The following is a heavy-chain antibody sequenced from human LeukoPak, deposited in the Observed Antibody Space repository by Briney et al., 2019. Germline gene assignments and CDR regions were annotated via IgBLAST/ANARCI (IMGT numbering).Heavy chain of an antibody. CDR2: ISYDGINK. D-gene: IGHD6-13*01. Sequence: PGGSLRLSCAASGFNFSTYGMHWVRQAPGKRLEWVSVISYDGINKYYADSVKGRFTISRDNSKNMLYLQMSSLRAEDTAVYYCAKDHVTSSSWFPDYWGQGTLVTVSS. J-gene: IGHJ4*02. CDR3: AKDHVTSSSWFPDY. CDR1: GFNFSTYG. V-gene: IGHV3-30*18.